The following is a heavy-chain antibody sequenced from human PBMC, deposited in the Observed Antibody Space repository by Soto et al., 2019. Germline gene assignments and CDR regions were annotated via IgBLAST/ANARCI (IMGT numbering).Heavy chain of an antibody. Sequence: QVQLQESGPGLVKPSQTLSLTCTVSDGSVSSGDYYWSWIRQPPGKGLEWIGYIYYSGSTYYSPSLNSRVTISVDTSKIQFSLKLSSVTAAYTAVYYCARSGPLNDSTGFYWYFRLWGRGTLVTVSS. V-gene: IGHV4-30-4*01. CDR2: IYYSGST. CDR1: DGSVSSGDYY. CDR3: ARSGPLNDSTGFYWYFRL. J-gene: IGHJ2*01. D-gene: IGHD3-22*01.